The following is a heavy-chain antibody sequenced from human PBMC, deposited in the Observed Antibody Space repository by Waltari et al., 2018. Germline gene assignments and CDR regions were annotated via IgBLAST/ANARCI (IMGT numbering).Heavy chain of an antibody. CDR1: GFTFDDYA. CDR3: AKDRAYYYMDV. Sequence: EVQLVESGGGLVQPGRSLRLSCVASGFTFDDYAMHWVRQAQGKGLEWVSGISWNSGSIGYADSVKGRFTIARDNAKNSLYLQMNSLRAEDTALYYCAKDRAYYYMDVWGKGTTVTVSS. CDR2: ISWNSGSI. V-gene: IGHV3-9*01. J-gene: IGHJ6*03.